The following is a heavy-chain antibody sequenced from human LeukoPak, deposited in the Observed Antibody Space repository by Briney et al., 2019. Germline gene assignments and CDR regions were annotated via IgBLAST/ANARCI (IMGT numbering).Heavy chain of an antibody. J-gene: IGHJ4*02. CDR2: IIHSGNT. Sequence: PSETLSLTCAVSGGSISRSNWWTWVRQSPGKGLEWIGEIIHSGNTNYNPSLRSRLTISLDKSRNQFSLKLSSVTAAATAVYYCTGYNIPYTVEFWGQGTLVTVSS. CDR1: GGSISRSNW. V-gene: IGHV4-4*02. D-gene: IGHD1-14*01. CDR3: TGYNIPYTVEF.